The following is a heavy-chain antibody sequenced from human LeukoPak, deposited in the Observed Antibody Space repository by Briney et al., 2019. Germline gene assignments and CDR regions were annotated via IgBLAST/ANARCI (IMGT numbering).Heavy chain of an antibody. CDR3: ARGAYCSTTSCYYFDY. V-gene: IGHV4-59*01. CDR1: GGSISSYY. D-gene: IGHD2-2*01. J-gene: IGHJ4*02. Sequence: PSETLSLTCTVSGGSISSYYWRWIRQPPGKGLEWIGYIYYSGSTNYNPSLKSRVTISLDTSKNQFSLKLSSVTAADTAVYYCARGAYCSTTSCYYFDYWGQGTLVTVSS. CDR2: IYYSGST.